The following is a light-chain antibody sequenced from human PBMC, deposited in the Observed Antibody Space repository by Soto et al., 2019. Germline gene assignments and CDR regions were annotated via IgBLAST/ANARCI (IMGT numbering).Light chain of an antibody. J-gene: IGLJ1*01. CDR3: CSYGGSSALPYV. Sequence: SALAHPASVSGSPEQSVSISSTGNGIGGGTYRLVYRYQQHPGKDPQLIIYEVTEQPAGVSNHFCGSKFGNTASLTISGLLPQDEADYYCCSYGGSSALPYVFGTGPKVTVL. V-gene: IGLV2-23*02. CDR1: GIGGGTYRL. CDR2: EVT.